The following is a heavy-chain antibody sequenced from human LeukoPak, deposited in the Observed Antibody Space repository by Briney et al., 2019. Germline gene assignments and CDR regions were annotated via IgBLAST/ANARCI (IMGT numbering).Heavy chain of an antibody. D-gene: IGHD3-3*01. CDR3: ARLFGAPSIRLFDY. CDR1: GGSISSGSYY. J-gene: IGHJ4*02. CDR2: IYTSGST. Sequence: PSQTLSLTCTVSGGSISSGSYYWSWIRQPAGKGLEWIGRIYTSGSTNYNPSLKSRVTISVDTSKNQFSLKLSSVTAADTAVYYCARLFGAPSIRLFDYWGQGTLVTVSS. V-gene: IGHV4-61*02.